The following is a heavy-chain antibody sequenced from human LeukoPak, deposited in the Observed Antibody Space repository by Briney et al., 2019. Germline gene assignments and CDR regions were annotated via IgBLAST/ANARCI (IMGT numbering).Heavy chain of an antibody. CDR2: INSAGSST. CDR3: ARVSCSGGSCYSPFY. D-gene: IGHD2-15*01. V-gene: IGHV3-74*01. J-gene: IGHJ4*02. Sequence: PGGSLRLSCAASELTFTSYWMHWVRQAPGKGLVWVSRINSAGSSTNYADSVKGRFTISRDNAKNTLYLQMNSLTAMATAVYYCARVSCSGGSCYSPFYWGQGTLVTVSS. CDR1: ELTFTSYW.